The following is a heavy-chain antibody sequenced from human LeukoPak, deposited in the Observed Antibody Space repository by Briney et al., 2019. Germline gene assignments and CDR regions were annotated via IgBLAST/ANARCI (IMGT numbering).Heavy chain of an antibody. Sequence: SETLSLTCAVSGGSISSGGYSWSWTRQPPGKGLEWIGYIYHSGSTYYNPSLKSRVTISVDRSKNQFSLKLSSVTAADTAVYYCARARRYGSGIYYYYGMDVWGQGTTVTVSS. J-gene: IGHJ6*02. CDR3: ARARRYGSGIYYYYGMDV. CDR2: IYHSGST. V-gene: IGHV4-30-2*01. CDR1: GGSISSGGYS. D-gene: IGHD3-10*01.